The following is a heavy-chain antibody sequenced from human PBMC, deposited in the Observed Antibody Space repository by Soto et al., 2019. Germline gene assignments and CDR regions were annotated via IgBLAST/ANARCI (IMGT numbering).Heavy chain of an antibody. D-gene: IGHD6-13*01. J-gene: IGHJ4*02. V-gene: IGHV4-34*01. CDR1: GGSFSGYY. CDR3: ARGPAAGVFDY. Sequence: SETLSLTCAVYGGSFSGYYWSWIRQPPGKGLEWIGEINHSGSTNYNPSLKSRVTISVDTSKNQFSLKLSSVTAADTVVYYCARGPAAGVFDYCGQGTPVTVSS. CDR2: INHSGST.